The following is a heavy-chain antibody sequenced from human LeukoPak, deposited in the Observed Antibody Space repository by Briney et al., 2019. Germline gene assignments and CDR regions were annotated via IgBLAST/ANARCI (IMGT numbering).Heavy chain of an antibody. D-gene: IGHD4-17*01. CDR2: IYYSGST. J-gene: IGHJ4*02. Sequence: SETLSLTCTVSGDSISSYYWSWIRQPPGKGLEWIGYIYYSGSTNYNPSLKSRVTISVDTSKNQFSLKLSSVSAADTAIYYCARHVGNGDYIDYWGQGTLVAVSS. V-gene: IGHV4-59*08. CDR3: ARHVGNGDYIDY. CDR1: GDSISSYY.